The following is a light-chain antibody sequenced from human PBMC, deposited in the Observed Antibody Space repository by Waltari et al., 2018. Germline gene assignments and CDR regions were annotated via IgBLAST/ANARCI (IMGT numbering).Light chain of an antibody. CDR1: SSDVGGYNY. CDR2: DVS. Sequence: QSALTQPASVSGSPGQSITISCTGSSSDVGGYNYVPWYRQHPGKAPKLMIYDVSKRPSGVSNRFSGSKSGNMASLTISGLQAEDEADYYCSSYTSSGTFVVCGGGTKLTVL. CDR3: SSYTSSGTFVV. V-gene: IGLV2-14*01. J-gene: IGLJ2*01.